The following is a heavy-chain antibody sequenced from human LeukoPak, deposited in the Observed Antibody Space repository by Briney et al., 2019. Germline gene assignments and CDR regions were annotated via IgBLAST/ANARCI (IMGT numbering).Heavy chain of an antibody. CDR1: GFTFSSHA. J-gene: IGHJ4*02. CDR2: VSASGGNT. CDR3: AGAIVLSVYSTAY. D-gene: IGHD2-21*01. V-gene: IGHV3-23*01. Sequence: GGSLTLSCAASGFTFSSHAMVWVRQAPGEGLEWVSTVSASGGNTYYADSVKGRFTISRDNPKNILYLQMHSLRAEDTAVYFCAGAIVLSVYSTAYWGQGSLVTVSS.